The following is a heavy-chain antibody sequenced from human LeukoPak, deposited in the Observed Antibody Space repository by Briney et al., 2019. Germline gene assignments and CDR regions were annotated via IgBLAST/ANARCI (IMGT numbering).Heavy chain of an antibody. CDR2: FDPEDGET. V-gene: IGHV1-24*01. Sequence: ASVKASCKVSGYTLTELSMHWVRQAPGKGLEWMGGFDPEDGETIYAQKFQGRVTMTRDTSTSTVYMELSSLRSEDTAVYYCARDGPRIAALGEDFDYWGQGTLVTVSS. D-gene: IGHD6-6*01. CDR3: ARDGPRIAALGEDFDY. J-gene: IGHJ4*02. CDR1: GYTLTELS.